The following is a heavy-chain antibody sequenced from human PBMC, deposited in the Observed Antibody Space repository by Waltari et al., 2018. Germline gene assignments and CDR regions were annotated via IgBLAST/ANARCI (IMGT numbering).Heavy chain of an antibody. J-gene: IGHJ4*02. D-gene: IGHD5-18*01. CDR3: ARQGDSYGFFDS. CDR2: IYYSGTT. V-gene: IGHV4-39*01. CDR1: GGSISSNNYY. Sequence: QLQLQESGPGLVKPSETLSLTCTVSGGSISSNNYYWGRIRQSPGKGLEWIGSIYYSGTTYYNPSLQSRATISVDTSKNQFSLKLTSVIAADTAMYYCARQGDSYGFFDSWGLGTLVTISS.